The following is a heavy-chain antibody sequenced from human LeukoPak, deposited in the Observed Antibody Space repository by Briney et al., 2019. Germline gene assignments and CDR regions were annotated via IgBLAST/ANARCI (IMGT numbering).Heavy chain of an antibody. Sequence: GASVKVSCKASGYTFTSYDINWVRQATGQGLEWMGWMNPNSGNTGYAQKFQGRVTITRNTSISTAYMELSSLRSEDTAVYYCAKDRWLCSFSSCYADYMDVWANGTRVTVSS. CDR2: MNPNSGNT. CDR1: GYTFTSYD. CDR3: AKDRWLCSFSSCYADYMDV. V-gene: IGHV1-8*03. J-gene: IGHJ6*03. D-gene: IGHD2-2*01.